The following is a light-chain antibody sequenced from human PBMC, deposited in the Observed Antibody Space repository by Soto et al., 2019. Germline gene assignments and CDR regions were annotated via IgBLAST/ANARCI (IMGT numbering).Light chain of an antibody. V-gene: IGLV2-14*01. CDR3: SSKSPDF. Sequence: QSALTQPASVSGSPGQSITISCTGTSSGIRGYNYVSWYQQLPGNAPKLIMYEVSNRPSGISNRFSGSKSGNTASLTISGLQAEDEADYYCSSKSPDFFGTGTKVTVL. CDR1: SSGIRGYNY. CDR2: EVS. J-gene: IGLJ1*01.